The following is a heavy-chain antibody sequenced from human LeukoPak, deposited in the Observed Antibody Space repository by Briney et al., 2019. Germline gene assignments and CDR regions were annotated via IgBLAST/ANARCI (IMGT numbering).Heavy chain of an antibody. CDR1: TFTFSNYW. CDR2: IKQDGSEK. J-gene: IGHJ6*02. Sequence: GGSLRLSCAASTFTFSNYWMSWVRQAPGKGLEWVANIKQDGSEKYYVDSVKGRFTISRDNAKNSLNLQMNSLRAEDTVMYYCAREAYDMDVWGQGTTVTVSS. CDR3: AREAYDMDV. V-gene: IGHV3-7*03.